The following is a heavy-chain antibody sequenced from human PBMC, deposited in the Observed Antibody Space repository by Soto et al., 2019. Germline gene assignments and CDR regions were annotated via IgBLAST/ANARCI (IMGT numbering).Heavy chain of an antibody. D-gene: IGHD2-15*01. V-gene: IGHV1-69*12. CDR3: ARGYCSGGSCFKYNYHGMDV. CDR2: IIPVFGTV. Sequence: QVQLVQSGAEVKKPGSSVKVSCKASGGTVSSYAISWVRQAPGQGLEWMGGIIPVFGTVNYAQKLQGRVTITADESTSKAYMELSSLRSEDTAVYYCARGYCSGGSCFKYNYHGMDVWGQGTTVTVSS. J-gene: IGHJ6*02. CDR1: GGTVSSYA.